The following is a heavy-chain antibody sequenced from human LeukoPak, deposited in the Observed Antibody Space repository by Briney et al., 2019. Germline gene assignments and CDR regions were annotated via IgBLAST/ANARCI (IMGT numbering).Heavy chain of an antibody. V-gene: IGHV3-7*01. CDR3: AKSFNWNYGHYFDY. D-gene: IGHD1-7*01. J-gene: IGHJ4*02. CDR1: GFTFSTFS. Sequence: GGSLRLSCAASGFTFSTFSMSWVRQAPGKWLEWVANIKQDGSEKYYVDSVKGRFTISRDNAKNSLYLQMNSLRAEDTAVYYCAKSFNWNYGHYFDYWGQGTLVTVSS. CDR2: IKQDGSEK.